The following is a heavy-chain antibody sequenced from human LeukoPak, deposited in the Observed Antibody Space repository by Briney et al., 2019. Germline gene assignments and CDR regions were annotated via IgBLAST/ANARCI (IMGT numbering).Heavy chain of an antibody. D-gene: IGHD2/OR15-2a*01. CDR2: IKQDGSQT. CDR3: VRGCNRASCPYYFDS. J-gene: IGHJ4*02. CDR1: GFTFSSFG. Sequence: PGGSLRLSCAASGFTFSSFGMNRVRQAPGKGLEWVANIKQDGSQTYHADSVKGRFTISRDNAENSLYLQMRVEDTAVYYCVRGCNRASCPYYFDSWAGGTLVTVSS. V-gene: IGHV3-7*01.